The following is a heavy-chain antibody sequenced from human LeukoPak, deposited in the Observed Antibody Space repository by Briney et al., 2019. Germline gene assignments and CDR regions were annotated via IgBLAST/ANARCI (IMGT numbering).Heavy chain of an antibody. Sequence: GGSLRLSCAASGFTFSSYAMSWVRRAPGKGLEWVSAISGSGGSTYYADSVKGRFTISRDNSKNTLYLQMNSLRAEDTALYYCAKAMVRGVITCGIDPWGQGTLVTVSS. J-gene: IGHJ5*02. CDR3: AKAMVRGVITCGIDP. D-gene: IGHD3-10*01. V-gene: IGHV3-23*01. CDR1: GFTFSSYA. CDR2: ISGSGGST.